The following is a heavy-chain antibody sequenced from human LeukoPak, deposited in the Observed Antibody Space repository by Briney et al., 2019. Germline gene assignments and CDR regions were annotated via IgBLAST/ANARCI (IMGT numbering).Heavy chain of an antibody. V-gene: IGHV1-69*13. CDR3: ARGRYYDFWSGYYPDYYYGMDV. J-gene: IGHJ6*02. Sequence: SVKVSCKASGYTFTSNYIHWVRQAPGQGLEWMGGIIPIFGTANYAQKFQGRVTITADESTSTAYMELSSLRSEDTAVYYCARGRYYDFWSGYYPDYYYGMDVWGQGTTVTVSS. CDR1: GYTFTSNY. D-gene: IGHD3-3*01. CDR2: IIPIFGTA.